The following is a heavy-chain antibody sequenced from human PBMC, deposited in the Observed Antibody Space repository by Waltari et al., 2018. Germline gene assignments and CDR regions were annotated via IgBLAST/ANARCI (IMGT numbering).Heavy chain of an antibody. J-gene: IGHJ4*02. CDR2: ISDDGSNK. Sequence: QVQLVESGGGVVQPGRSLRLSCAASGFTFSSYAMHWVRQAPGKGLEWVAVISDDGSNKYYADSVKGRFTISRDNSKNTLYLQMNSLRAEDTAVYYCAKDYTYYYDSTLDYWGQGTLVTVSS. CDR1: GFTFSSYA. V-gene: IGHV3-30*07. D-gene: IGHD3-22*01. CDR3: AKDYTYYYDSTLDY.